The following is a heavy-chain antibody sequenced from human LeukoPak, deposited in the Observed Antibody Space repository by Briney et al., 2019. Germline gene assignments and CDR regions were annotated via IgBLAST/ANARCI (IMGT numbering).Heavy chain of an antibody. Sequence: SEALSLTCTVSGGSISSYYWTWIRHPPGKGLEWIGYIHYSGSTNYKASLKSRVTISVDTSKNQFSLKMKSVTAADTAVYYCARGGGPPSYLDFWGQGTLVTVTS. CDR1: GGSISSYY. CDR2: IHYSGST. CDR3: ARGGGPPSYLDF. J-gene: IGHJ4*02. V-gene: IGHV4-59*01. D-gene: IGHD3-16*01.